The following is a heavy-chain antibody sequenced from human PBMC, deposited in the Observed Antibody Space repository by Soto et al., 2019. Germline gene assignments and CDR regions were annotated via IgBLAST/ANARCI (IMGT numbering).Heavy chain of an antibody. CDR2: IWFDGSNK. CDR1: GFTFSSYA. V-gene: IGHV3-33*01. Sequence: QVHLVESGGGVVQPGGSLRLSCAASGFTFSSYAIHWVRQAPGKGLEWVAIIWFDGSNKYYADSVKGRFSISRDNSKNTLFLKMESLRAEDTAVYYCARGQLPAATTVFDFWGQGTLVIVSS. J-gene: IGHJ4*02. CDR3: ARGQLPAATTVFDF. D-gene: IGHD2-15*01.